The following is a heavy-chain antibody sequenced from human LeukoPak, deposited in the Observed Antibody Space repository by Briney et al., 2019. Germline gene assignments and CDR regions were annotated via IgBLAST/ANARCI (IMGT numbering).Heavy chain of an antibody. CDR1: GGSFSNYY. CDR2: INHFGGI. Sequence: TPSETLSLTCAVYGGSFSNYYWGWIRQPPGKGLEWFGEINHFGGINYNPSFKSRVTISVDTSKNQFSLKLSSVTAADTAIYYCARLTYTYDSGSYYDYWGQGTRVTVSS. J-gene: IGHJ4*02. V-gene: IGHV4-34*01. CDR3: ARLTYTYDSGSYYDY. D-gene: IGHD3-10*01.